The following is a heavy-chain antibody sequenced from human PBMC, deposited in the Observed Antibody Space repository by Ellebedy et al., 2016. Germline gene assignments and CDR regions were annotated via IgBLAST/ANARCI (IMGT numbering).Heavy chain of an antibody. D-gene: IGHD6-6*01. CDR3: ARVEYSSSNDAFDI. Sequence: GESLKISXTGSGYSFTSYWIGWVRQMPGKGLEWMGIIYPGDSDTRYSPSFQGQVTISADKSISTAYLQWSSLKASDTAMYYCARVEYSSSNDAFDIWGQGTMVTVSS. V-gene: IGHV5-51*01. CDR1: GYSFTSYW. CDR2: IYPGDSDT. J-gene: IGHJ3*02.